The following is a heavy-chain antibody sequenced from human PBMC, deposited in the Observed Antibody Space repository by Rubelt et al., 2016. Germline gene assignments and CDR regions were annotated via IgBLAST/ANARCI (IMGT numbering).Heavy chain of an antibody. CDR3: TREPKYNGNDAYGFDI. CDR2: IYPKNGDT. D-gene: IGHD1-1*01. Sequence: QVQLVQSGAEVKKPGASVKVSCTASGYTFTDYYMHWVRQAPGQGVEWMGWIYPKNGDTKSAQRFQGRVTMTRDTSISTHYMERSGQRPDVTALYYCTREPKYNGNDAYGFDIWGQGTMVTVSS. V-gene: IGHV1-2*02. CDR1: GYTFTDYY. J-gene: IGHJ3*02.